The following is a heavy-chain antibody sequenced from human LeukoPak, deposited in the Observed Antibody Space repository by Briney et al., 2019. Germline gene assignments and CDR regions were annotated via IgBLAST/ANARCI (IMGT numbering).Heavy chain of an antibody. CDR1: GFTFSTYG. D-gene: IGHD3/OR15-3a*01. Sequence: GGSLRLSCAASGFTFSTYGIHWVRQAPGKGLVWVSLINCDGSSTSYADSVKGRFTISRDNAKNTLYLQMNSLRAEDTAVYYCATWTYDATDYYSGIDAWGQRTTVTVS. CDR2: INCDGSST. J-gene: IGHJ6*02. V-gene: IGHV3-74*01. CDR3: ATWTYDATDYYSGIDA.